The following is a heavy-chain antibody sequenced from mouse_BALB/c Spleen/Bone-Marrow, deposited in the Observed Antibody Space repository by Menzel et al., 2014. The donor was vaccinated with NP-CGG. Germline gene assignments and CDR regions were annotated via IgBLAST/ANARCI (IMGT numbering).Heavy chain of an antibody. J-gene: IGHJ2*01. Sequence: EVKLVESGGGLVQPGGSRKLSCAASGFTFSDYGMAWVRQAPGKGPEWVAFISNLAYSIYYTDTVTGRFTISRENTKNTLYLEMGSLRSEDTAMYYCARALAYGSSFDYWGQGTTLTVSS. V-gene: IGHV5-15*02. CDR2: ISNLAYSI. CDR3: ARALAYGSSFDY. CDR1: GFTFSDYG. D-gene: IGHD1-1*01.